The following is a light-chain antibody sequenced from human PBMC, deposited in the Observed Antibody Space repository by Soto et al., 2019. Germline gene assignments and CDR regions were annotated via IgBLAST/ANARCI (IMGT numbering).Light chain of an antibody. V-gene: IGKV1-39*01. CDR3: QQSYSTPGK. J-gene: IGKJ1*01. CDR1: QSISSY. Sequence: DIQMTRSPSSLSASVGDRVTITCRASQSISSYLNWYQQKPGKAPKLLIYAASSLQSGVPSRFSGSGSGTDFTLTISSLQPEDFATYYCQQSYSTPGKFGQGTKVDNK. CDR2: AAS.